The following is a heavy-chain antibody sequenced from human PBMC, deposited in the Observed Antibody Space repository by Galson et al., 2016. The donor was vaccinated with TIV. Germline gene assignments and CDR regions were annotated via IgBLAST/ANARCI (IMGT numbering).Heavy chain of an antibody. CDR2: IWYDGTNT. CDR3: ARTGANTLYSGGYGDDDGFDF. D-gene: IGHD1-26*01. CDR1: GFTLPNYG. Sequence: SLRLSCATSGFTLPNYGMTWVRQAPGKGLEWVAVIWYDGTNTHYADSVKGRFTISKDNCENTLNLQMNTLRAEDTAVYYCARTGANTLYSGGYGDDDGFDFWGQGTMVTVSS. J-gene: IGHJ3*01. V-gene: IGHV3-33*01.